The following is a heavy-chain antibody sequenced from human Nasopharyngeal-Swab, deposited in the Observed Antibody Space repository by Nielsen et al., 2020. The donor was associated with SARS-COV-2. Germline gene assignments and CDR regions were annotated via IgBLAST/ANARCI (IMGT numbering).Heavy chain of an antibody. J-gene: IGHJ4*02. Sequence: GESLKISCVASGYSFRTYGMSWVRQAPGKGLEWVAAMGGSGDISGSGGNTYYADSVKGRFTISRDNSKNTLSLQMNSLRAEDTAVYYCAKDLRGPYFFWGQGTLVTVSS. D-gene: IGHD2/OR15-2a*01. V-gene: IGHV3-23*01. CDR3: AKDLRGPYFF. CDR2: MGGSGDISGSGGNT. CDR1: GYSFRTYG.